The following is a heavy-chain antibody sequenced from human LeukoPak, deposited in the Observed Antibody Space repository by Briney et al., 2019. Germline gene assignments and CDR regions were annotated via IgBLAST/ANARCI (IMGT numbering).Heavy chain of an antibody. Sequence: GGSLRLSCAASGFTFSSYAMSWVRQVPGEGLEWVSAISGSGGSTYYADSVKGRFTISRDNSKNTLYLQMNSLRAEDTAVYYCAKDLRAVRPFDYWGQGTLVTVSS. V-gene: IGHV3-23*01. D-gene: IGHD6-6*01. CDR1: GFTFSSYA. J-gene: IGHJ4*02. CDR3: AKDLRAVRPFDY. CDR2: ISGSGGST.